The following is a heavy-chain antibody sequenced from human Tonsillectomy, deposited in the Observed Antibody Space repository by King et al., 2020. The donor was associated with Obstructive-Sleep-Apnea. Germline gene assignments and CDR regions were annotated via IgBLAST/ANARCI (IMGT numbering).Heavy chain of an antibody. CDR3: ARDLDELIVVVAADYCYYGMDV. Sequence: QVKLVQSGAEMKKPGSSVKVSCQASGGTFSSYAISWVRQAPGQGLEWMGGIIPIFGTANYAQKFQGRVTITADESTSTAYMELSSLRSEDTAVYYCARDLDELIVVVAADYCYYGMDVWGQGTTVTVSS. CDR2: IIPIFGTA. V-gene: IGHV1-69*01. J-gene: IGHJ6*02. CDR1: GGTFSSYA. D-gene: IGHD2-2*01.